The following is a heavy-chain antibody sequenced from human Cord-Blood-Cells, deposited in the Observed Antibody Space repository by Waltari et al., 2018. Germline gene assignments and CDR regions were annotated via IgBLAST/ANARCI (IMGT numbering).Heavy chain of an antibody. Sequence: QLQLQESGPGLVKPSETLSLTCTVSGGSISSSSYYWGWIRQPPGKGLEWIGSIYYSGSTDYTPSLKSRVTISVDTSKNQFSLKLSSVTAADTAVYYCARRHYGSGSYDYWGQGTLVTVSS. CDR3: ARRHYGSGSYDY. J-gene: IGHJ4*02. V-gene: IGHV4-39*07. D-gene: IGHD3-10*01. CDR2: IYYSGST. CDR1: GGSISSSSYY.